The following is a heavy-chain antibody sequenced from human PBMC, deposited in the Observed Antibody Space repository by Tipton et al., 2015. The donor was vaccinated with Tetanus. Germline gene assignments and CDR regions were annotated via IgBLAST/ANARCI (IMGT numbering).Heavy chain of an antibody. CDR2: ISAYTGNT. CDR3: GRASGYHYGSGSYYSGEDY. J-gene: IGHJ4*02. V-gene: IGHV1-18*01. Sequence: QSGPEVKKPGASVKVSCKASGYTFTTYGISWVRQAPGQGLEWMGWISAYTGNTNYAQKFQGRVTMTTDTSATTAYMELRNLRSDDTAVYYCGRASGYHYGSGSYYSGEDYWGQGTLVTVSS. CDR1: GYTFTTYG. D-gene: IGHD3-10*01.